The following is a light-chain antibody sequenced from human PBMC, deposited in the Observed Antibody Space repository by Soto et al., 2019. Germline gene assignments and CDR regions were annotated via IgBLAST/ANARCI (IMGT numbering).Light chain of an antibody. CDR1: QDISND. V-gene: IGKV1-17*01. Sequence: IQLTQSPSSRSASVGDRITITCLASQDISNDLGWFQQKPGKAPKLLIYAASILQTGVPSRFSGSGSGTEFSLTISSLQPDDFATYYCQQYKSFSLTFGGGTKVDIK. J-gene: IGKJ4*01. CDR2: AAS. CDR3: QQYKSFSLT.